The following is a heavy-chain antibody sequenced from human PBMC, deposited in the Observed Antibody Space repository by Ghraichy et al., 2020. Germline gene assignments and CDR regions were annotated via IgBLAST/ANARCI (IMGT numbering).Heavy chain of an antibody. CDR3: ATVFLAHNYFDF. J-gene: IGHJ4*02. V-gene: IGHV3-15*01. D-gene: IGHD5-24*01. CDR1: GFTFADAW. Sequence: RGSLRLSCETSGFTFADAWLSWVRQAPGKGLEWIGRIKSRKDGGTPDYAESVKGRLTISRDDSKDALYLQISSLKADDSAVYYCATVFLAHNYFDFWGQGTLVTVSS. CDR2: IKSRKDGGTP.